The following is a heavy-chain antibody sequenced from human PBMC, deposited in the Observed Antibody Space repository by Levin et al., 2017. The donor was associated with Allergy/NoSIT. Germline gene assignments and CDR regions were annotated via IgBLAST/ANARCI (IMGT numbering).Heavy chain of an antibody. CDR1: GFTFSSYE. D-gene: IGHD3-3*01. V-gene: IGHV3-48*03. J-gene: IGHJ4*02. Sequence: GGSLRLSCAASGFTFSSYEMNWVRRAPGKGLEWVSYISSTGSTIYSADSVKGRFTISRDNAKNSLYLHMNSLRAEDTAVYYCARQLGNFWSGYNYYDYWGQGTLVTVSS. CDR3: ARQLGNFWSGYNYYDY. CDR2: ISSTGSTI.